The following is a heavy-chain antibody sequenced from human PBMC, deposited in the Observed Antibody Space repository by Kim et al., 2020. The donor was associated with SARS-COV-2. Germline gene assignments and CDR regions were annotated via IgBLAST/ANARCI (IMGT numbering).Heavy chain of an antibody. Sequence: GGSLRLSCAASGFTFDDYAMHWVRQAPGKGLEWVSGISWNSGSIGYADSVKGRFTISRDNAKNSLYLQMNSLRAEDTALYYCAKVSKKHYLLWFGESKYYFDYWGQGTLVTVSS. CDR1: GFTFDDYA. D-gene: IGHD3-10*01. CDR2: ISWNSGSI. J-gene: IGHJ4*02. CDR3: AKVSKKHYLLWFGESKYYFDY. V-gene: IGHV3-9*01.